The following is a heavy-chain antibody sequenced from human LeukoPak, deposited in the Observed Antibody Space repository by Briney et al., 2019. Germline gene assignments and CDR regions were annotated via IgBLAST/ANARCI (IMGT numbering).Heavy chain of an antibody. CDR2: ITSTSSYI. D-gene: IGHD5-24*01. Sequence: GGSLRLSCAASGFTFSNYNMNWVRQAPGKGLEWVSSITSTSSYIYYADSVKGRFTISRDNAKNSLYLQMNSLRADDTAVYYCAKDGAKRWLQFRSQYSYYMDVWGKGTTVTVSS. CDR3: AKDGAKRWLQFRSQYSYYMDV. J-gene: IGHJ6*03. CDR1: GFTFSNYN. V-gene: IGHV3-21*01.